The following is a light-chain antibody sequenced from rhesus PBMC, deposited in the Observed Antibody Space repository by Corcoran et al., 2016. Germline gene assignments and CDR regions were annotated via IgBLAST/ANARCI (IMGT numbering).Light chain of an antibody. V-gene: IGKV1-25*01. CDR1: QGISKY. CDR2: NAS. CDR3: QQHNSYPPT. Sequence: DIQMTQSPSSLSASVGDTVTITCQASQGISKYLSWYQQKPGKAPKLRIYNASTLQSGVPSRFSGSGSGTEFTLTISSVQPEDVATYYGQQHNSYPPTFGQGTKVEIK. J-gene: IGKJ1*01.